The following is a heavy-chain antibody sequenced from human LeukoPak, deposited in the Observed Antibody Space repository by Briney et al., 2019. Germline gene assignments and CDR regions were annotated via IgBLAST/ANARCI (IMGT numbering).Heavy chain of an antibody. D-gene: IGHD3-16*01. J-gene: IGHJ6*03. V-gene: IGHV4-59*11. CDR2: IYYSGST. CDR1: GGSISSHY. CDR3: ARELPDDWGPGSMDV. Sequence: PSETLSLTCTVSGGSISSHYWSWIRQPPGKGLEWIGYIYYSGSTNYNPSLKSRVTISVDTSKNQFSLKLSSVTAADTAVYYCARELPDDWGPGSMDVWGKGTTVTVSS.